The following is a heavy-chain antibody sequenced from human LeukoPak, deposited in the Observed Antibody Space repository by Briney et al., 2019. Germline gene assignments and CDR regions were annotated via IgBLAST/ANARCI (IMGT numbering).Heavy chain of an antibody. Sequence: GGSLRLSCAASGFTFSNYGMHWVRQAPGKGLEWVAVIWYDGSNKYYADSVKGRFTISRDNSKNTLYLQMNSLRAEDTAVYYCARGSLGTIAVAGTLDYWGQGILVTVSS. CDR2: IWYDGSNK. CDR3: ARGSLGTIAVAGTLDY. CDR1: GFTFSNYG. D-gene: IGHD6-19*01. V-gene: IGHV3-33*01. J-gene: IGHJ4*02.